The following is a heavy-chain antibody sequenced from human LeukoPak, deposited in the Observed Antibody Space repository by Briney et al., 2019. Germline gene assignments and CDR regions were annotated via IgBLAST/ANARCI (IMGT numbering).Heavy chain of an antibody. CDR2: IYYTGSA. J-gene: IGHJ4*02. D-gene: IGHD1-26*01. Sequence: SETLSLTCTVSGGSVSNGTFYWSWLRQPPGKALEWIGYIYYTGSAYYSPSLEGRVRISVDTSKNQFSVKLNSVTAADTAVYYCARGDGYGGSYGSDYWGQGTLVTVSS. CDR3: ARGDGYGGSYGSDY. CDR1: GGSVSNGTFY. V-gene: IGHV4-61*01.